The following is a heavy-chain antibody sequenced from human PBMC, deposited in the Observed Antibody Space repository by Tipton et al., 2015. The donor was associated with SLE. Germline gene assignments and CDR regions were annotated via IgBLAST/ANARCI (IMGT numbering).Heavy chain of an antibody. CDR2: TYYSGSP. CDR1: GASISTEGYS. D-gene: IGHD1-1*01. Sequence: LRLSCVVSGASISTEGYSWSWIRQPPGKGLEWIGYTYYSGSPYYNPSLKSRVTISVDTSKNQLSLKLSAVTAADTAVYYCARALWKGGDYWGQGTLVTVSS. J-gene: IGHJ4*02. V-gene: IGHV4-30-2*01. CDR3: ARALWKGGDY.